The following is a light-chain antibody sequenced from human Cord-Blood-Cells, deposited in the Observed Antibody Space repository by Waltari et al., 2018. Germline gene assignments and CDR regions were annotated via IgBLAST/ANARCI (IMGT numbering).Light chain of an antibody. CDR1: QRVGSY. CDR2: DAA. V-gene: IGKV3-11*01. J-gene: IGKJ2*01. Sequence: EIVLTQSPATLSLSPGDRATLSCRASQRVGSYLAWYQQQPGQAPRLLTYDAANRATCIPARFSGSGSGTDFTRPISSLEPEDFAVYYCQQRSNWPPMYTFGQGTKLEIK. CDR3: QQRSNWPPMYT.